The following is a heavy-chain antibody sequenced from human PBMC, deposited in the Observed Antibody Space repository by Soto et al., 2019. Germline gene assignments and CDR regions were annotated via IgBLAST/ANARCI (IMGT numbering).Heavy chain of an antibody. CDR1: GGTFSSYA. Sequence: QVQLVQSGAEVKKPGSSVKVSCKASGGTFSSYAISWVRQAPGQGLEWMGGIIPILGTANYAHKFQGRVTITADESTSTAYMELSSLRSEDTAVYYCMGLRLGELSPADYWGQGTLVTVSS. CDR3: MGLRLGELSPADY. CDR2: IIPILGTA. V-gene: IGHV1-69*01. D-gene: IGHD3-16*02. J-gene: IGHJ4*02.